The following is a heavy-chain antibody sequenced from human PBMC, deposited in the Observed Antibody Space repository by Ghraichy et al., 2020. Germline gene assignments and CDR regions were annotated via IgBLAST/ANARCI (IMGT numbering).Heavy chain of an antibody. D-gene: IGHD3-22*01. CDR1: GFTFSSYS. V-gene: IGHV3-48*02. Sequence: GESLNISCAASGFTFSSYSMNWVRQAPGKGLEWVSYISSSSSTIYYADSVKGRFTISRDNAKNSLYLQMNSLRDEDTAVYYCARDDEYYDSSGYSEYFQHWGQGTLVTVSS. CDR2: ISSSSSTI. CDR3: ARDDEYYDSSGYSEYFQH. J-gene: IGHJ1*01.